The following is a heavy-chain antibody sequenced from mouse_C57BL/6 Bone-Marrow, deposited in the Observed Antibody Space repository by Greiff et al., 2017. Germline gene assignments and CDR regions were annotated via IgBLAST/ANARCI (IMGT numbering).Heavy chain of an antibody. J-gene: IGHJ3*01. Sequence: EVKLVESRGDLVKPGGSLKLSCAASGFTFSSYGMSWVRQTPDKRLEWVATISSGGSYTYYPDSVKGRFTISRDNAKNTLYLQMSSLKSEDTAMYYCARRAYYSNYWFAYWGQGTLVTVSA. D-gene: IGHD2-5*01. V-gene: IGHV5-6*02. CDR1: GFTFSSYG. CDR3: ARRAYYSNYWFAY. CDR2: ISSGGSYT.